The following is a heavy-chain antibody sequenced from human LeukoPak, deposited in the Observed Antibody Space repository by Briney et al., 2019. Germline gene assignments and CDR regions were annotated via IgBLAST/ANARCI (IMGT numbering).Heavy chain of an antibody. V-gene: IGHV1-69*02. J-gene: IGHJ6*03. CDR3: ARSLGATTGYYYYYYMDV. CDR2: IIPILGIA. D-gene: IGHD1-26*01. Sequence: SVKVSCKASGGTFSSYTIGWVRQAPGQGLEWMGRIIPILGIANYAQKFQGRVTITADKSTSTAYMELSSLRSEDTAVYYCARSLGATTGYYYYYYMDVWGKGTTVTVSS. CDR1: GGTFSSYT.